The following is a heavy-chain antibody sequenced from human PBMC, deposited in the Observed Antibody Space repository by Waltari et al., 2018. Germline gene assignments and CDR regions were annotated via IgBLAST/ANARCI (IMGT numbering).Heavy chain of an antibody. V-gene: IGHV3-7*01. CDR1: GFDFSSSW. Sequence: EVQLVESGGGLVQPGGSLRLSCSVSGFDFSSSWLSWVRAVPGKGLEWVANIKQDGSEIYYVDSVKGRFTISRDNAKNSLYLQMNSLRAEDTAMYYCARDGEYCSGDKCYSYWYFDLWGRGTLVTVSS. D-gene: IGHD2-15*01. CDR3: ARDGEYCSGDKCYSYWYFDL. CDR2: IKQDGSEI. J-gene: IGHJ2*01.